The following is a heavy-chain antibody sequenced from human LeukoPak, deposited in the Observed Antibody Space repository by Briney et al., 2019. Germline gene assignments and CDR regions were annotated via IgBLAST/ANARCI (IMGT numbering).Heavy chain of an antibody. Sequence: ASVKVSCKASGYTFTNYGISWVRQAPGQGLEWMGWISAYNGNTNYAQKLQGRVTMTTDTSTSTAYMELRSLRSDDTAVYYCASLGYCSSSSCYSGNWFDPWGQGTLVTVSS. CDR1: GYTFTNYG. J-gene: IGHJ5*02. CDR2: ISAYNGNT. D-gene: IGHD2-2*02. CDR3: ASLGYCSSSSCYSGNWFDP. V-gene: IGHV1-18*01.